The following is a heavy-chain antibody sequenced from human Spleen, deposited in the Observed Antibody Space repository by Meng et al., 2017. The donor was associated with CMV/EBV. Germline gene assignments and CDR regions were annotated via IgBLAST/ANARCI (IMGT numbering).Heavy chain of an antibody. D-gene: IGHD3-22*01. Sequence: FRKYTFSWVRQAPGQGPEWIGGVIPIFETTKYAQRFQGRVTITTDESTSTAYLEVRSLRSEDTAVYFCTRGTYYYDGSGYSPDVIDYWGQGTLLTVSS. CDR1: FRKYT. J-gene: IGHJ4*02. CDR2: VIPIFETT. V-gene: IGHV1-69*05. CDR3: TRGTYYYDGSGYSPDVIDY.